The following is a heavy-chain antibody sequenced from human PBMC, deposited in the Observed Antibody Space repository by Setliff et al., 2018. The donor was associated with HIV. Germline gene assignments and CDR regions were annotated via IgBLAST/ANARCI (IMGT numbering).Heavy chain of an antibody. CDR1: DGAVASGSYY. CDR3: ARDSNAPYFQH. Sequence: SETLSLTCTVSDGAVASGSYYWTWVRQPAGEGLEWMGHVYTSGTTNYNPSLEHRVTMSLDTSKNHFSLNLTSVTAADTAVYYCARDSNAPYFQHWGQGTLVTVSS. CDR2: VYTSGTT. J-gene: IGHJ1*01. V-gene: IGHV4-61*10. D-gene: IGHD1-1*01.